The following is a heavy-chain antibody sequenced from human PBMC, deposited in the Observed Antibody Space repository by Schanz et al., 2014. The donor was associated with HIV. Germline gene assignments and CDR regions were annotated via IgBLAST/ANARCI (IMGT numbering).Heavy chain of an antibody. CDR2: ISGSGDNT. CDR1: GLTFSNYA. CDR3: ANEEVPNDY. J-gene: IGHJ4*02. V-gene: IGHV3-23*04. Sequence: VQLVESGGGLVKSGGSLRLSCAASGLTFSNYAMSWVRQAPGKALEWVSAISGSGDNTYYADSVKGRFTISRDNSKNTVYLQMNSMRAEDTAVYYCANEEVPNDYWGQGTLVTVSS.